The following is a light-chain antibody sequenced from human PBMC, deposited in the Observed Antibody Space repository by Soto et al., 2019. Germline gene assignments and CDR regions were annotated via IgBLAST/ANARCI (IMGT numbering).Light chain of an antibody. J-gene: IGKJ1*01. CDR1: QSISSW. CDR3: KQYNSYSSWT. V-gene: IGKV1-5*03. CDR2: KAS. Sequence: DIQMTQSPSTLSASVGDRVTITCRASQSISSWLAWYKQKPGKAPNLLIYKASSLESGVPSRFSGSGSGTEFTLNISSLQTDDFATYYCKQYNSYSSWTFGQGTKVEIK.